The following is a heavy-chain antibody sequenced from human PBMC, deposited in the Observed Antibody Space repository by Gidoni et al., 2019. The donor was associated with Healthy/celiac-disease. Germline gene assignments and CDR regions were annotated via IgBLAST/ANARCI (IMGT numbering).Heavy chain of an antibody. CDR3: AKAHLTTVTTWNGHNDAFDI. J-gene: IGHJ3*02. V-gene: IGHV3-9*01. Sequence: EVQLVESGGGLVQPGRSLRLSCAASGFTFDDYAMPWVRQAPGKGLEWVSGISWNSGSIGYADSVKGRFTISRDNAKNSLYLQMNSLRAEDTALYYCAKAHLTTVTTWNGHNDAFDIWGQGTMVTVSS. CDR2: ISWNSGSI. D-gene: IGHD4-4*01. CDR1: GFTFDDYA.